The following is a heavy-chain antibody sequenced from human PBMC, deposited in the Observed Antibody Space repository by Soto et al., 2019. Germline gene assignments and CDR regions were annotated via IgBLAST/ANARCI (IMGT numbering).Heavy chain of an antibody. Sequence: GASVKVSCKASGGTFSSCAISWVRQAPGQGLEWMGGIIPIFGTANYAQKFQGRVTITADESTSTAYMELSSLRSEDTAVYYCANSGSYFPTEWNYYYYGMDVWGQGTTVTVSS. J-gene: IGHJ6*02. CDR3: ANSGSYFPTEWNYYYYGMDV. D-gene: IGHD1-26*01. V-gene: IGHV1-69*13. CDR2: IIPIFGTA. CDR1: GGTFSSCA.